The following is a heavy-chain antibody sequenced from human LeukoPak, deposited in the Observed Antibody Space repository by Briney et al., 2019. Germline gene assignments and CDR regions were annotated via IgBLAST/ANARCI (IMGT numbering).Heavy chain of an antibody. J-gene: IGHJ2*01. Sequence: ASVKVSCKASGYTFTSYDINWVRQATGQGLEWMGWMNPNSGNTGYAQKFQGRVTITRNTSISTAYMDLRSLRSDDTAVYYCARVGLGIGWYNDLWGRGTLVTVSP. CDR2: MNPNSGNT. CDR1: GYTFTSYD. CDR3: ARVGLGIGWYNDL. V-gene: IGHV1-8*03. D-gene: IGHD3/OR15-3a*01.